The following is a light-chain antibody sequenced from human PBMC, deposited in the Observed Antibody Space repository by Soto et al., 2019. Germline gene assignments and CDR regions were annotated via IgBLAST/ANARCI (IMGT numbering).Light chain of an antibody. Sequence: QSALTQPPSASGSPGQSVTISCTGSSSDVGGYNYVSWYQQYPGKAPKLMIYEVSKRPSGVTDRFSGSKSGNTASLTVSGLPDEDAADYYCCSAAGINDYVFGTGTKLTVL. CDR3: CSAAGINDYV. CDR1: SSDVGGYNY. CDR2: EVS. V-gene: IGLV2-8*01. J-gene: IGLJ1*01.